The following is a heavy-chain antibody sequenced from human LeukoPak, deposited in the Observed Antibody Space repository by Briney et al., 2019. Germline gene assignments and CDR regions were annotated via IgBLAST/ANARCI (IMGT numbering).Heavy chain of an antibody. CDR3: ARDRNYYDSSGYGY. D-gene: IGHD3-22*01. Sequence: PGGSLGLSCAASGFTFSDYYMSWIRQAPGKGLEWVSYISSSGSTIYYADSVKGRFTISRDNAKNSLYLQMNSLRAEDTAVYYCARDRNYYDSSGYGYWGQGTLVTVSS. J-gene: IGHJ4*02. CDR2: ISSSGSTI. CDR1: GFTFSDYY. V-gene: IGHV3-11*01.